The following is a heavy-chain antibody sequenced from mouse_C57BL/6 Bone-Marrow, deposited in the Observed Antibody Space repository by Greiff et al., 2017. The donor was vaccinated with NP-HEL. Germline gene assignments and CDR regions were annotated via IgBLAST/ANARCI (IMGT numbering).Heavy chain of an antibody. CDR3: ARGTTVVASCPHYFDY. CDR1: GYTFTSYW. J-gene: IGHJ2*01. CDR2: IDPSDSYT. Sequence: VQLQQSGAELVKPGASVKLSCKASGYTFTSYWMQWVKQRPGQGLEWIGEIDPSDSYTNYNQKFKGKATLTVDTSSSTAYMQLSSLTSEDSAVYYCARGTTVVASCPHYFDYWGQGTTLTVSS. D-gene: IGHD1-1*01. V-gene: IGHV1-50*01.